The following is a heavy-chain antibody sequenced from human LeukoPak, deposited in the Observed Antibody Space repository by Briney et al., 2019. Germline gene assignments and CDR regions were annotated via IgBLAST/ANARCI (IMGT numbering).Heavy chain of an antibody. J-gene: IGHJ4*02. Sequence: SETLSLTCTVSGGSISIYYWSWIRQPAGKGLEWIGRISTTENTNYNPSLKSRVTISVDKSKSQFSLKLSSVTAADTAVYYCARQSGGNYVYFDYWGQGTQVTVSS. CDR3: ARQSGGNYVYFDY. CDR1: GGSISIYY. CDR2: ISTTENT. V-gene: IGHV4-4*07. D-gene: IGHD2-15*01.